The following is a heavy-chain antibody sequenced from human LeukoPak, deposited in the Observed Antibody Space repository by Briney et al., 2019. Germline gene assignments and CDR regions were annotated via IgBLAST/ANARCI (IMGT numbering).Heavy chain of an antibody. D-gene: IGHD3-10*01. V-gene: IGHV4-4*07. CDR3: ARDRFIVRGIIEINWFDP. CDR2: IYTSGST. J-gene: IGHJ5*02. Sequence: PSETLSLTCTVSGGSIRSYYWSWIRQPAGKGLEWIGRIYTSGSTNYSPSLKSRVTMSVDMSKNQFSLKLNSVTAADTAVYYCARDRFIVRGIIEINWFDPWGQGTLVTVSS. CDR1: GGSIRSYY.